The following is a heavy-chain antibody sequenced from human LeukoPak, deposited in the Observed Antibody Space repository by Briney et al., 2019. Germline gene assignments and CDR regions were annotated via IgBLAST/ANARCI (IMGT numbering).Heavy chain of an antibody. CDR2: INHSGST. CDR3: ARGRMYTAYYDFWSGPFDP. J-gene: IGHJ5*02. Sequence: SETLSLTCAVYGGSFNGYYWSWIRQPPGKGLEWIGEINHSGSTNYNPSLKSRVTISVDTSKNQFSLKLSSVTAADTAVYYCARGRMYTAYYDFWSGPFDPWGQGTLVTVSS. CDR1: GGSFNGYY. V-gene: IGHV4-34*01. D-gene: IGHD3-3*01.